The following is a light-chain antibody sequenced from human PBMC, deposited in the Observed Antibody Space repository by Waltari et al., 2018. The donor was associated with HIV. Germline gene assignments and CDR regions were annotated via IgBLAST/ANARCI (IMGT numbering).Light chain of an antibody. Sequence: QTVVTQEASLTVSPGGTVTLTCASNTGTITSAYYPNWLQQKPGQKPRICIYNTTTRHSWTPARFSGSLLGGKAALTLSGAQPEDEADYYCLVYLGAGHPGVFGGGTKLAVL. V-gene: IGLV7-43*01. CDR3: LVYLGAGHPGV. CDR1: TGTITSAYY. J-gene: IGLJ3*02. CDR2: NTT.